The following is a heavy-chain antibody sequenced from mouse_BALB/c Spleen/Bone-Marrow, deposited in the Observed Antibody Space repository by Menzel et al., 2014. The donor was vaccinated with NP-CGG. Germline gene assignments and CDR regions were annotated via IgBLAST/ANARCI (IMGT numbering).Heavy chain of an antibody. CDR3: ARQSRAWFAY. J-gene: IGHJ3*01. CDR1: GFAFSSYD. V-gene: IGHV5-12-1*01. D-gene: IGHD1-1*01. CDR2: ISSGGGST. Sequence: VQLKESGGGLVKPGGSLKLSCAASGFAFSSYDMSWVRQTPEKRLEWGAYISSGGGSTYYPDTVKGRFTISRDNAKNTLYLQMSSLKSEDTAMYYCARQSRAWFAYWGQGTLVTVSA.